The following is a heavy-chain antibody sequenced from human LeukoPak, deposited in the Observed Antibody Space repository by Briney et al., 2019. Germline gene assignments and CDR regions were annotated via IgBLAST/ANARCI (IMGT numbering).Heavy chain of an antibody. CDR3: ARVNRELRYYYGMDV. V-gene: IGHV1-46*01. CDR2: INPSGGST. CDR1: GYTFTSYY. Sequence: ASVKVSCKASGYTFTSYYMHWVRQAPGQGLEWMGIINPSGGSTSYAQKFQGRVTITADESTSTAYMELSSLRSEDTAVYYCARVNRELRYYYGMDVWGQGTTVTVSS. D-gene: IGHD1-26*01. J-gene: IGHJ6*02.